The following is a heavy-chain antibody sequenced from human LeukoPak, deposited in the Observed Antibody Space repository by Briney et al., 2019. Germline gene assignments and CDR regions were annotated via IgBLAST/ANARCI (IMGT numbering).Heavy chain of an antibody. D-gene: IGHD6-19*01. CDR2: INPNSGGT. CDR3: ARGRKQWLVRDAFDI. CDR1: GYTFTGYC. Sequence: ASVKVSCEASGYTFTGYCMHWVRQAPGQGLEWMGWINPNSGGTNYAQKFQGRVTMTRDTSISTAYMELSRLRSDDTAVYYCARGRKQWLVRDAFDIWGQGTMVTVSS. J-gene: IGHJ3*02. V-gene: IGHV1-2*02.